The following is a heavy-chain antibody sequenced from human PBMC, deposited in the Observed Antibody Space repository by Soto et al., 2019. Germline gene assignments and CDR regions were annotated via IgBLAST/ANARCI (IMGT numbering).Heavy chain of an antibody. D-gene: IGHD3-10*01. CDR2: TYYRSRWYN. J-gene: IGHJ6*02. V-gene: IGHV6-1*01. CDR1: GDSVSSNSAA. Sequence: SQTLSLTCAISGDSVSSNSAAWNWIRQSPSGGREWPGRTYYRSRWYNDYAVSVRSRITINPDTSKNQFSLHLNSVTPEDTAVYYCANQGDYYYYGMDVWGQGTTVTVSS. CDR3: ANQGDYYYYGMDV.